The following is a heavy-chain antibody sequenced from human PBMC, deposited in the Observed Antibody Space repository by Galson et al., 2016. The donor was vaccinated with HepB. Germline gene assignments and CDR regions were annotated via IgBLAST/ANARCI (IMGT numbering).Heavy chain of an antibody. Sequence: SLRLSCAASGFTFSSYGMHWVRQAPGKGLEWVANIFNDGSNKYYTDSVKGRCTISRDNSKKPLYLQMNSLRAEDTAVYYCASPQLGSDAGANFQHWGQGTLVTVSS. CDR2: IFNDGSNK. CDR1: GFTFSSYG. J-gene: IGHJ1*01. V-gene: IGHV3-30*03. D-gene: IGHD3-10*01. CDR3: ASPQLGSDAGANFQH.